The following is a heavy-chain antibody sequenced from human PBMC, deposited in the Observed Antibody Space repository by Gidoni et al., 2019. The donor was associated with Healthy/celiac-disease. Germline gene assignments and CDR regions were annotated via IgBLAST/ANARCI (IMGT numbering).Heavy chain of an antibody. Sequence: QVQLVQAGAEGKKPGSSVKVSCKASGGTFSSYAISWVRQAPGQGLEWMGGIIPIFGTANYAQKFQCRVTITADKSTSTAYMELSSLRSEDTAVYYCARDGAAQVPGYFDYWGQGTLVTVSS. CDR2: IIPIFGTA. CDR3: ARDGAAQVPGYFDY. D-gene: IGHD6-6*01. V-gene: IGHV1-69*06. J-gene: IGHJ4*02. CDR1: GGTFSSYA.